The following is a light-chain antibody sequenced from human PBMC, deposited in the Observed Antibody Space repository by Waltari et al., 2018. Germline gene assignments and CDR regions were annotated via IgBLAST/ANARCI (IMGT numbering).Light chain of an antibody. V-gene: IGLV1-40*01. CDR2: GNT. CDR1: SSNIGAGYD. J-gene: IGLJ2*01. CDR3: QSFDSSLSGSV. Sequence: QSVLTQPPSVSGAPGQRVTISCTGTSSNIGAGYDVHWYQQLPGTAPKLLIYGNTNRPSGVPDRFSGSKSGTSASLALTGLQAEDEADYFCQSFDSSLSGSVFGGGTKLTVL.